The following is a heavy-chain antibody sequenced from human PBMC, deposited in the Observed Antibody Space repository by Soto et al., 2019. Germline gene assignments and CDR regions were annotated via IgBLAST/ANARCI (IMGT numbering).Heavy chain of an antibody. J-gene: IGHJ6*01. V-gene: IGHV3-30*18. CDR3: WKGIDLRGGGRVRLLFGNGG. CDR1: GFNFRSYG. CDR2: ISYDGKYK. D-gene: IGHD3-16*01. Sequence: GGSLRLSCAASGFNFRSYGMHWVRQAPGKGLEWVAVISYDGKYKYYTDSVKGRFTTSRDNSKNTLYLQMNSLRADDTAVYYCWKGIDLRGGGRVRLLFGNGGWGQGTTVTVSS.